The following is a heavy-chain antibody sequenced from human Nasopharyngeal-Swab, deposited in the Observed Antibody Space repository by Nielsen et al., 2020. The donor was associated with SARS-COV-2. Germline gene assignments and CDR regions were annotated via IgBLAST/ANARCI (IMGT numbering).Heavy chain of an antibody. CDR3: ASGGYDFWSGYPYDY. CDR2: ISTTGSSK. CDR1: GFTFSDYC. D-gene: IGHD3-3*01. J-gene: IGHJ4*02. Sequence: GGSLRLSCAAPGFTFSDYCMSWIRQAPGKGLEWVSHISTTGSSKYYADSLKGRFTISRDNDKNSLYLQMNSLRADDTAVYYCASGGYDFWSGYPYDYWGLGTLVTVSS. V-gene: IGHV3-11*04.